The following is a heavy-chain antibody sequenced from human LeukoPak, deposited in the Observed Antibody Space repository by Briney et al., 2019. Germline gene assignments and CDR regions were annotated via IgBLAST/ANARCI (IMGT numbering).Heavy chain of an antibody. D-gene: IGHD4-23*01. Sequence: PGGSLRLSCAASGFTFSSYAMSWVRQAPGKGLEWVSAISNSGDSTYYADSVKGRFTVSRDNSKNTLYLQMNSLRAEDTAVYYCAKDLFDYGGDTFDYWGQGTLVTVSS. V-gene: IGHV3-23*01. CDR3: AKDLFDYGGDTFDY. CDR2: ISNSGDST. CDR1: GFTFSSYA. J-gene: IGHJ4*02.